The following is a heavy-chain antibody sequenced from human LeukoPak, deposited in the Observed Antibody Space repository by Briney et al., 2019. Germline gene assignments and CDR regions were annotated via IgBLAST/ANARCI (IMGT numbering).Heavy chain of an antibody. CDR3: SRGLDSRKLGY. V-gene: IGHV4-31*03. Sequence: PSETLSLTCTVSGASFNSDDQYWNWIRQSPGTGLEWIGSIHPSGMLYNNPSLESRVTMSRDTSKNQFSLNLDSVTAADTAVYFCSRGLDSRKLGYWGQGILVTVSS. D-gene: IGHD3-22*01. J-gene: IGHJ4*02. CDR2: IHPSGML. CDR1: GASFNSDDQY.